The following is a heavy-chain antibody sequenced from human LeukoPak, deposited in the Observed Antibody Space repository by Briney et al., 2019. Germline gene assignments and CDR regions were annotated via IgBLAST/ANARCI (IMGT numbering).Heavy chain of an antibody. CDR1: GFTFSSYG. J-gene: IGHJ4*02. Sequence: GGSLRLSCAASGFTFSSYGMHWVRQAPGKGLEWVAVISYDGSNKYYADSVKGRFTISRDNSKNTLYLQMNSLRAEDTAVYYCARGPNSNWSGLDFWGQGTPLTVSS. CDR2: ISYDGSNK. CDR3: ARGPNSNWSGLDF. D-gene: IGHD6-6*01. V-gene: IGHV3-30*03.